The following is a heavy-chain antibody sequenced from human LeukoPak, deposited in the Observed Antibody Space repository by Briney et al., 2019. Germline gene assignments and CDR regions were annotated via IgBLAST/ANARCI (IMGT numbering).Heavy chain of an antibody. V-gene: IGHV4-59*08. D-gene: IGHD3-3*02. Sequence: SETLSLTCTVSGGSISSYYWSWIRQPPGKGLEWIGYIYYSGSTNYNPSLKSRVTISVDTSKNQFSLKLSSVTAADTAVYYCASTLSIVDYWGQGTLVTVSS. J-gene: IGHJ4*02. CDR3: ASTLSIVDY. CDR2: IYYSGST. CDR1: GGSISSYY.